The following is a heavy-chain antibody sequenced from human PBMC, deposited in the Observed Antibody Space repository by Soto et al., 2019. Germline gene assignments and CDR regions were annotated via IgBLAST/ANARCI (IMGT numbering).Heavy chain of an antibody. J-gene: IGHJ4*02. CDR1: GFPFGENA. V-gene: IGHV3-23*01. CDR3: AKEDTSSGSLDY. CDR2: ISDSGATT. D-gene: IGHD6-19*01. Sequence: GGSLRLSCAASGFPFGENAMSWVRQAPGKGLEWVSGISDSGATTYYADSVRGRFTISRDNSKNTLYLQMKSLRAEDSASYYCAKEDTSSGSLDYWGQGALVTVSS.